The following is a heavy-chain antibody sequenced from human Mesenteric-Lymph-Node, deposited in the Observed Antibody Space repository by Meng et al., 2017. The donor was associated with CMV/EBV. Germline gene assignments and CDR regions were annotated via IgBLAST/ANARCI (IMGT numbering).Heavy chain of an antibody. CDR2: ISGSGGST. V-gene: IGHV3-23*01. Sequence: SGFTFSSYAMRWVRQAPGKGLEWVSAISGSGGSTYYADSVKGRFTISRDNSKNTLYLQMNSLRAEDTAVYYCAKALSYSSSSGIDYWGQGTLVTVSS. D-gene: IGHD6-6*01. CDR3: AKALSYSSSSGIDY. CDR1: GFTFSSYA. J-gene: IGHJ4*02.